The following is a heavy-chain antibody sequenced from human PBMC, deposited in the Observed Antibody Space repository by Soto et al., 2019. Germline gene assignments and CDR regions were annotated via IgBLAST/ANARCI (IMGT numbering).Heavy chain of an antibody. CDR3: ARGWYSSGWYPG. D-gene: IGHD6-19*01. CDR2: INPNSGGT. Sequence: QVPLVQSGSEVKKPGASVKVSCKASGYTFTGYYMHWVRQAPGQGFELMGWINPNSGGTNSAQKFQGRVTITRGTSISTAYMALSRLRSADTAVYYCARGWYSSGWYPGWCEGTLVTVSS. V-gene: IGHV1-2*02. J-gene: IGHJ4*02. CDR1: GYTFTGYY.